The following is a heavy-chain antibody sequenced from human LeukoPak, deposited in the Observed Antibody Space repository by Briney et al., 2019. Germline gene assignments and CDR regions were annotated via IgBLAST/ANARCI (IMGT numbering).Heavy chain of an antibody. CDR3: ARESAGPAAMEGGWFDP. CDR1: GGPINNYY. V-gene: IGHV4-59*01. Sequence: PSETLSLTCTVSGGPINNYYWSWIRQPPGKGLEWIGYIYYSGSTNYNPSLKSRVTISVDTSKNQFSLKLSSVTAADTAVYYCARESAGPAAMEGGWFDPWGQGTLVTVSS. J-gene: IGHJ5*02. D-gene: IGHD2-2*01. CDR2: IYYSGST.